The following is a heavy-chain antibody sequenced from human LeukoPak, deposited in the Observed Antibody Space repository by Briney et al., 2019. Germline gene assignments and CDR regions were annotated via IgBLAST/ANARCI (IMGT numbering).Heavy chain of an antibody. D-gene: IGHD1-26*01. Sequence: GGSLRLSCAASGFTFSNYWMHWVRQTPGKGLVWVSRINNDGSTTSYADSVKGRFTISRDNAKNTLYLQMNSLRAEDMALYYCAKGARGSYYNYFDYWGQGTLVTVSS. CDR1: GFTFSNYW. CDR2: INNDGSTT. V-gene: IGHV3-74*01. J-gene: IGHJ4*02. CDR3: AKGARGSYYNYFDY.